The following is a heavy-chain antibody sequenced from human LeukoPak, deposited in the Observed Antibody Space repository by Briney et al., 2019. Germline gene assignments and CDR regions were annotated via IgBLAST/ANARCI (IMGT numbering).Heavy chain of an antibody. V-gene: IGHV3-74*01. CDR3: ARGGCSSTSCYTDYYYYMDV. CDR1: GFTFSSYW. D-gene: IGHD2-2*02. J-gene: IGHJ6*03. CDR2: LNSDGSST. Sequence: PGGSLRLSCAASGFTFSSYWMHWVRHAPGKGLVWVSRLNSDGSSTSYADSVKGRFTISRDNAKNTLYLQMNSLRAEDTAVYYCARGGCSSTSCYTDYYYYMDVWGKGTTATASS.